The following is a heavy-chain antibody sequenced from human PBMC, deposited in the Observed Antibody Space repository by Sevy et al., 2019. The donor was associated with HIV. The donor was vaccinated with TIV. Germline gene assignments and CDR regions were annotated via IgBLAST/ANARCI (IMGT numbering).Heavy chain of an antibody. D-gene: IGHD5-12*01. J-gene: IGHJ6*02. V-gene: IGHV3-49*03. CDR1: GFTFGDYA. CDR2: IRSKAYGGTT. CDR3: TSSGYERGYYYGMDV. Sequence: GSLRLSCTASGFTFGDYAMSWFRQAPGKGLEWVGFIRSKAYGGTTEYAASVKGRFTISRDDSKSIAYLQMNSLKTEDTAVYYCTSSGYERGYYYGMDVWGQGTTVNVSS.